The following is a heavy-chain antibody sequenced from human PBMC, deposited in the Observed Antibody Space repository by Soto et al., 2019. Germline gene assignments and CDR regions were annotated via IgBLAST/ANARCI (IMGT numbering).Heavy chain of an antibody. CDR2: ISDSGST. Sequence: EVQLLESGGALVQPGGSLRLSCAASGFTFSNHAMNWVRQAPGKGLEWVSTISDSGSTYYADSVKGRLTISRDNSKNTLNLQINSLRAENTAVYYCARDPGGHYCTSTSCLYFFDHWGQGTLVIVSS. D-gene: IGHD2-2*01. CDR3: ARDPGGHYCTSTSCLYFFDH. V-gene: IGHV3-23*01. J-gene: IGHJ4*02. CDR1: GFTFSNHA.